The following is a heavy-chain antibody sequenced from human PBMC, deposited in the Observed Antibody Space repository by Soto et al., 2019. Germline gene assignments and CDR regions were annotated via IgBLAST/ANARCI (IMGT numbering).Heavy chain of an antibody. V-gene: IGHV1-69*01. Sequence: QVQLVQSGAEVKKPGSSVKVSCKASGGSFSSYAITWVRQAPGQGLEWMGGIIPIFGTADYAQKFQGRVTITADESTSTAYMELSRLRSEDTAVYYGARDDGVRVVLGDYPYYYGLDVWGQGTTVTVSS. J-gene: IGHJ6*02. CDR3: ARDDGVRVVLGDYPYYYGLDV. CDR1: GGSFSSYA. D-gene: IGHD2-15*01. CDR2: IIPIFGTA.